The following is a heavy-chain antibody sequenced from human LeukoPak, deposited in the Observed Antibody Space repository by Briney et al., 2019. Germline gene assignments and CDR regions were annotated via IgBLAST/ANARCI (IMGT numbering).Heavy chain of an antibody. D-gene: IGHD4-23*01. CDR1: GFTFSSYG. Sequence: GGSLRLSCAASGFTFSSYGMHWVRQAPGKGLEWVSFIRYDGSNKYYEDSVKGRFTISRDNSKNTLYLKMNSLRAEDTAVYYCAKDYGGNKGLFDYWGQGTLVTVPS. CDR3: AKDYGGNKGLFDY. CDR2: IRYDGSNK. V-gene: IGHV3-30*02. J-gene: IGHJ4*02.